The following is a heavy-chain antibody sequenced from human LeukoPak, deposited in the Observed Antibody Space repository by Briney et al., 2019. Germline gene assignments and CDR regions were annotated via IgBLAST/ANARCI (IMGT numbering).Heavy chain of an antibody. J-gene: IGHJ3*02. CDR3: AKDYGLWLVQEAFDI. CDR2: ISGSGGST. CDR1: GFTFSSYA. D-gene: IGHD6-19*01. Sequence: GGSLRLSCAASGFTFSSYAMSWVRQAPGKGLEWVSAISGSGGSTYYADSVKGRFTISRDSSKNTLYLQMNSLRAEDTAVYYCAKDYGLWLVQEAFDIWGQGTMVTVSS. V-gene: IGHV3-23*01.